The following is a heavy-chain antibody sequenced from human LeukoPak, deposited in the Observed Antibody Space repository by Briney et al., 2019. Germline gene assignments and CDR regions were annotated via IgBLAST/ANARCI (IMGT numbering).Heavy chain of an antibody. CDR1: GYTFTGYY. J-gene: IGHJ4*02. Sequence: ASVKASCKASGYTFTGYYMHWARQAPGQGLEWMGRINPNSGGTNYAQKFQGRVTMTRDTSISTAYMELSRLRSDDTAVYYCARSVVVVVAATHFDYWGQGTLVTVSS. CDR2: INPNSGGT. V-gene: IGHV1-2*06. D-gene: IGHD2-15*01. CDR3: ARSVVVVVAATHFDY.